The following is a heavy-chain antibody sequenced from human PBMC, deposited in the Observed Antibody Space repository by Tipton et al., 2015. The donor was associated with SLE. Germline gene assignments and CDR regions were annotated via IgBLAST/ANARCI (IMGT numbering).Heavy chain of an antibody. J-gene: IGHJ4*02. CDR3: ARVRDYYDTSGDYFDY. CDR2: IYNSGST. D-gene: IGHD3-22*01. V-gene: IGHV4-31*03. Sequence: TLSLTCTVSGGSIRTHYWSWIRQHPGKGLEWIGYIYNSGSTSYNPSLKSRVTISVDTSQNHFSLKLNSVTAADTAVYYCARVRDYYDTSGDYFDYWGQGTLVTVSS. CDR1: GGSIRTHY.